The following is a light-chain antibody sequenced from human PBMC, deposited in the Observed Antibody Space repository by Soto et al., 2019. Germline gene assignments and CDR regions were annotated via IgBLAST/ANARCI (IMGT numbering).Light chain of an antibody. J-gene: IGLJ3*02. CDR3: QTWSTDIRV. CDR2: LNSDGSH. CDR1: SGHNSYA. Sequence: QLVLTQPPSASASLGASVKLTCTLSSGHNSYAIEWHQQQPEKGPRYLMKLNSDGSHSKGDGVPDRFSGSSSGAARSLTISSLQSEDEADYYCQTWSTDIRVFGGGTQLTVL. V-gene: IGLV4-69*01.